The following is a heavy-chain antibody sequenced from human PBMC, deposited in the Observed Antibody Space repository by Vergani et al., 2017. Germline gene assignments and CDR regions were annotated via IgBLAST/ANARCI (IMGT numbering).Heavy chain of an antibody. V-gene: IGHV3-23*04. Sequence: VQLVQSGGGVVQPGRSLRLSCAASGFTFSTYAMHWVRQAPGKGLEWVSTLSASDRRTHYADSVKGRFTISRDISKNTLSLQMNSLTAEDTAIYYCAGPQGTSAYYYGGFDYWGQGILVTVSS. CDR3: AGPQGTSAYYYGGFDY. CDR2: LSASDRRT. CDR1: GFTFSTYA. D-gene: IGHD3-22*01. J-gene: IGHJ4*02.